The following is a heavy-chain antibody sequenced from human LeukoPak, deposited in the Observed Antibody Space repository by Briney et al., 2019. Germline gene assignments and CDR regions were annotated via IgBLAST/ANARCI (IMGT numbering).Heavy chain of an antibody. Sequence: PSETLSLTCTVSGGSISSYYWSWIRQPPGKGLEWIGYIYDSGSTNYNPSLKSRVTISVDTSKNQFSLKLSSVTAADTAVYYCATPIRGYSYAHDAFDIWGQGTMVTVSS. V-gene: IGHV4-59*01. J-gene: IGHJ3*02. D-gene: IGHD5-18*01. CDR3: ATPIRGYSYAHDAFDI. CDR1: GGSISSYY. CDR2: IYDSGST.